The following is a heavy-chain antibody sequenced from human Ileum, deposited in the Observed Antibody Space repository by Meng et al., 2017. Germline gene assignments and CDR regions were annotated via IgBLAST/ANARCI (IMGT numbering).Heavy chain of an antibody. J-gene: IGHJ4*02. D-gene: IGHD4/OR15-4a*01. CDR3: ARDPGYGALDY. V-gene: IGHV3-7*01. CDR1: GFMFSGSW. Sequence: GESLKISCAVSGFMFSGSWMSWVRQAPGKGLEWVANMNQDGSNIYYMDSVRGRFTISRDNTKNSLYLQMNSLRVEDTAVYYCARDPGYGALDYWGQGRLVNVSS. CDR2: MNQDGSNI.